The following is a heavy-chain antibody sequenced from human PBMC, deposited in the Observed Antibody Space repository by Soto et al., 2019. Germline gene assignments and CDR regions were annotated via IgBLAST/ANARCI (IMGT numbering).Heavy chain of an antibody. Sequence: EVQLVESGGGLVQPGGSLRLSCAASGFTFSSFWMSWVRQAPGKGLEWVANIKQDGSDKYYVDSVKGRFTISRDNAKNSLYLQMNSLRAEDTAVYYCARDEKYRGGWLGFDCRGQGTLVTVSS. V-gene: IGHV3-7*01. D-gene: IGHD6-19*01. J-gene: IGHJ4*02. CDR2: IKQDGSDK. CDR3: ARDEKYRGGWLGFDC. CDR1: GFTFSSFW.